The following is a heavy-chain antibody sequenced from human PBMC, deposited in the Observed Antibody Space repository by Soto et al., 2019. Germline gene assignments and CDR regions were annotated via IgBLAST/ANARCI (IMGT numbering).Heavy chain of an antibody. CDR2: IYYSGST. CDR3: AREGVVVAANYYYGMDV. V-gene: IGHV4-59*12. Sequence: SETLSLTCTVSGGSISSYYWSWIRQPPGKGLEWIGYIYYSGSTKYNPSLKSRVTISVDTSKNQFSLKLSSMTAADTAVYYFAREGVVVAANYYYGMDVWGQGTTVTVSS. D-gene: IGHD2-15*01. CDR1: GGSISSYY. J-gene: IGHJ6*02.